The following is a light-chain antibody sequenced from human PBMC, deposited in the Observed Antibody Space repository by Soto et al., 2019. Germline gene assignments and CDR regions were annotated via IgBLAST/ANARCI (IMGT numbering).Light chain of an antibody. V-gene: IGKV3-20*01. CDR1: QSVSSSY. Sequence: EIVLTQSPGTLSLSPGERATLSCRASQSVSSSYLAWYQQKPGQAPRLLIYGASSRATGIPDRFSGSGSGTDFTLTISRLEPEDFAVYYCRQCSSSPWTFGQGTKVEIK. CDR3: RQCSSSPWT. CDR2: GAS. J-gene: IGKJ1*01.